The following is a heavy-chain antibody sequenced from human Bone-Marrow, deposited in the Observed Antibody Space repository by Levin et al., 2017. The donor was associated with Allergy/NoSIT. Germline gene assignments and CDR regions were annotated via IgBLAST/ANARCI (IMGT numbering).Heavy chain of an antibody. CDR2: ISYDGSNK. CDR1: GFTFSSYG. CDR3: AKVGEMATSWPNYYYYYGMDV. Sequence: GGSLRLSCAASGFTFSSYGMHWVRQAPGKGLEWVAVISYDGSNKYYADSVKGRFTISRDNSKNTLYLQMNSLRAEDTAVYYCAKVGEMATSWPNYYYYYGMDVWGQGTTVTVSS. D-gene: IGHD5-24*01. V-gene: IGHV3-30*18. J-gene: IGHJ6*02.